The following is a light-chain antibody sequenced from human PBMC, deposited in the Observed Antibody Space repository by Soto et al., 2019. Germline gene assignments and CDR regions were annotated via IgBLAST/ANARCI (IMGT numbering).Light chain of an antibody. V-gene: IGLV2-23*02. Sequence: QSVLTQPASVSVPPGQSITISCTGTSSDVGSYSLVSWYQLHPGRAPKLIIYEVNQRPSGVSNRFSGSKSGNTASLTISGLQAEDEADYYCCSFAGSGIYVFGSGTKVTVL. J-gene: IGLJ1*01. CDR3: CSFAGSGIYV. CDR2: EVN. CDR1: SSDVGSYSL.